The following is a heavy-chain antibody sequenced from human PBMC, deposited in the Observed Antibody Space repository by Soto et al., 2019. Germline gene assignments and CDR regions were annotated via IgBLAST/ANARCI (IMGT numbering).Heavy chain of an antibody. J-gene: IGHJ4*02. Sequence: SLRLSCAASGFTFDDYAMHWVRQRPGKGLEWVSSINWNGRDIFYVDSVKGRFTISRDDTKNSLYLQMNSLRAEDTALYCCAIDSGTAYYWGQGTLVTVSS. CDR2: INWNGRDI. CDR3: AIDSGTAYY. CDR1: GFTFDDYA. D-gene: IGHD1-7*01. V-gene: IGHV3-9*01.